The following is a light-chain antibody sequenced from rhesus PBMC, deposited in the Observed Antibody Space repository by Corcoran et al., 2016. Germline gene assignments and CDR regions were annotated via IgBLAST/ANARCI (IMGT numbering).Light chain of an antibody. V-gene: IGKV3-42*03. CDR2: GAA. Sequence: EIVLTQSPATLSLSPGERATLSCRASQSVSSSLAWYQQKPEQAPRLLIYGAASRATGIPDRFSGSGSGTDFTLTISSLEPGDFAVYYCQQFSDWPLTFGPGAKLDIK. CDR1: QSVSSS. J-gene: IGKJ3*01. CDR3: QQFSDWPLT.